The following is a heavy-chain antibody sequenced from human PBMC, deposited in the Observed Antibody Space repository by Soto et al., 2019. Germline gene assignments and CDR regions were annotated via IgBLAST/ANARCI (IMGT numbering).Heavy chain of an antibody. D-gene: IGHD3-10*01. J-gene: IGHJ4*02. Sequence: QVQVMQSGAQLTQPGASIKVSCETSGYPLATYGLSWVRQAPGQGLEWMGWIVGDSGASVYAQKFQGRVTMYRDRSTGTGYMELRMLTSDDSALYYCATVAGYGSGSRRFDFWGQGTLVSVSS. CDR2: IVGDSGAS. CDR3: ATVAGYGSGSRRFDF. CDR1: GYPLATYG. V-gene: IGHV1-18*01.